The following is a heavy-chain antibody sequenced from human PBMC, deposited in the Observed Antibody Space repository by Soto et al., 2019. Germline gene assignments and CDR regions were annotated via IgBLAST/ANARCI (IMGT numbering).Heavy chain of an antibody. Sequence: PSETLSLTCTVSGGSISSYYWSWIRQPPGKGLEWIGYIYYSGSTNYNPSLKSRVTISVDTSKNQFSLKLSSVTAADTAVYYCARTPQSPYNYDFWSGEPAPYYFDYWGQGTLVTAPQ. CDR1: GGSISSYY. CDR2: IYYSGST. V-gene: IGHV4-59*01. CDR3: ARTPQSPYNYDFWSGEPAPYYFDY. J-gene: IGHJ4*02. D-gene: IGHD3-3*01.